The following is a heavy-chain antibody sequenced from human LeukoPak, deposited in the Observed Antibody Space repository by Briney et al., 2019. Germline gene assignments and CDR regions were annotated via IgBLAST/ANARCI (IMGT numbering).Heavy chain of an antibody. Sequence: GGSLRLSCSASGFIFSSYAMHWVRQAPGKGLEWVSVISNSGGSTFYADSVKGRFTISRDNSKNTLYLQMNSLRAEETAVYCCSKRDSGSGPSLFLFDYWGQGTLVTVSS. D-gene: IGHD2-21*01. V-gene: IGHV3-23*01. CDR3: SKRDSGSGPSLFLFDY. CDR1: GFIFSSYA. J-gene: IGHJ4*02. CDR2: ISNSGGST.